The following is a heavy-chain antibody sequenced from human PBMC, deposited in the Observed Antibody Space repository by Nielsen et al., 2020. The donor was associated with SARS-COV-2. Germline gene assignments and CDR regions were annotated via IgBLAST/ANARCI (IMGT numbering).Heavy chain of an antibody. CDR1: GFTFSSNW. V-gene: IGHV3-23*01. J-gene: IGHJ4*02. CDR3: AKGLYYFDY. Sequence: GESLKISCAASGFTFSSNWMTWVRQAPGKGLEWVSSISGSGGTTYYADSVKGRFTISRDNFKNTVSLQMNSLRAEDTAVYYCAKGLYYFDYWGQGTLVTVSA. CDR2: ISGSGGTT. D-gene: IGHD2-8*01.